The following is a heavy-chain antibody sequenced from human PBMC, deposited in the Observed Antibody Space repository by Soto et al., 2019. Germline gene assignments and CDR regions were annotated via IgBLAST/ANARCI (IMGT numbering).Heavy chain of an antibody. D-gene: IGHD4-17*01. CDR1: GFTFSSYG. J-gene: IGHJ6*02. Sequence: TGGSLRLSCAASGFTFSSYGMHWVRQAPGKGLEWVAVIWYDGSNKYYADSVKGRFTISRDNSKNTLYLQMNSLRAEDTAVYYCARGKIYGDYAYYYGMDVWGQGTTVTVSS. CDR2: IWYDGSNK. V-gene: IGHV3-33*01. CDR3: ARGKIYGDYAYYYGMDV.